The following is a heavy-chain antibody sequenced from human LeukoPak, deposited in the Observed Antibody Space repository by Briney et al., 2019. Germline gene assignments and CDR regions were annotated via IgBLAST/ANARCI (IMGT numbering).Heavy chain of an antibody. CDR1: GGSISSYY. V-gene: IGHV4-4*07. CDR3: AREKVDCSSTSCHTTWFDP. J-gene: IGHJ5*02. CDR2: IYTSGST. Sequence: SETLSLTCTVSGGSISSYYWSWIRQPAGKGLEWIGRIYTSGSTNYNPSLKSRVTMSVDTSKNQFSLKLSSVTAADTAVYYCAREKVDCSSTSCHTTWFDPWGQGTLVTVSS. D-gene: IGHD2-2*02.